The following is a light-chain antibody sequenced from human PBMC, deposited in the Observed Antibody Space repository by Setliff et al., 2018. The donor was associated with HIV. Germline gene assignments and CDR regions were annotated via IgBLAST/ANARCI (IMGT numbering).Light chain of an antibody. CDR3: ISSRSSTIEV. CDR2: DVS. V-gene: IGLV2-14*01. CDR1: NSDVGGYNY. Sequence: QSALPQPASVSGSTGQSITISCTGSNSDVGGYNYVSWYQQHPGKAPKLMIYDVSKRPSGVSDRFSGSKSGNTASLTISGLQAEDEADYYCISSRSSTIEVFGTGTKGTVL. J-gene: IGLJ1*01.